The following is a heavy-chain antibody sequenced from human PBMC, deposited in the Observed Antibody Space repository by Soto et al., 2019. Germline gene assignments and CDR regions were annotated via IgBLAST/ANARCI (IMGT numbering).Heavy chain of an antibody. CDR1: GFTFKNYA. J-gene: IGHJ6*04. CDR2: IWFDGSNK. CDR3: ARSQGRLYSSWNYKGLDV. Sequence: QVQLVESGGGVVQPGTSLRLSCAAAGFTFKNYAMHWVRQAPGKGLDWVALIWFDGSNKYYADSVKGRFTISRDNPKNPLFLQMNSLRVDDTAVYYCARSQGRLYSSWNYKGLDVWGKGTTVTVSS. V-gene: IGHV3-33*01. D-gene: IGHD3-10*01.